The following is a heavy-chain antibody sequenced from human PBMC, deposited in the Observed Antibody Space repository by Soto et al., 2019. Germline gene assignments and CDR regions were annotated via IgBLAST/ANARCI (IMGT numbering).Heavy chain of an antibody. CDR2: IYYGGDT. Sequence: SETLSLTCTVSGGSISSASYFWGWIRQSPGKGLEWIGSIYYGGDTYYNPSLKSRVAISVDTSENQFSLKLSSVTAADTAIYYCAGHVRPSGYGVLWFDPWGQGTLVTVSS. V-gene: IGHV4-39*01. D-gene: IGHD5-12*01. CDR3: AGHVRPSGYGVLWFDP. CDR1: GGSISSASYF. J-gene: IGHJ5*02.